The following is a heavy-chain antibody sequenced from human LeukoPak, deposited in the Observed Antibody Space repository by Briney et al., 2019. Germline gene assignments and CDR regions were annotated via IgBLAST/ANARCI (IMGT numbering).Heavy chain of an antibody. CDR3: ARDLGYCSSTSCYTGGVDAFDI. V-gene: IGHV4-59*01. CDR2: IYYSGST. CDR1: GGSISSYY. J-gene: IGHJ3*02. Sequence: SETLSLTCTVSGGSISSYYWSWIRQPPGKGLEWIGYIYYSGSTNHNPSLKSRVTISVDTSKNQFSLKLSSVTAADTAVYYCARDLGYCSSTSCYTGGVDAFDIWGQGTMVTVSS. D-gene: IGHD2-2*02.